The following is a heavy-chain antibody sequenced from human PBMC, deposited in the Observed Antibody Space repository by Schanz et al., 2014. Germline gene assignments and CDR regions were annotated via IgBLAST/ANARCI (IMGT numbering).Heavy chain of an antibody. V-gene: IGHV3-33*01. Sequence: QVQLVESGGGVVQPGRSLRLSCAASGFTFSRYGMHWVRQAPGKGLEWVSGLSASGGHTYYADSVKGRFTISRDNAKNSLYLQMNSLRVEDTAVYYCARDLISSGWYGWGQGTLVTVSS. CDR2: LSASGGHT. CDR3: ARDLISSGWYG. J-gene: IGHJ4*02. D-gene: IGHD6-19*01. CDR1: GFTFSRYG.